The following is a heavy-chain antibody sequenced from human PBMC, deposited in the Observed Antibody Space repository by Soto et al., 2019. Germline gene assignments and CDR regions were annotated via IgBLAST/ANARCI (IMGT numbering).Heavy chain of an antibody. CDR1: GGSLSTYY. CDR3: AKSRITSTAATFDP. D-gene: IGHD1-20*01. J-gene: IGHJ5*02. V-gene: IGHV4-59*01. CDR2: MSYSGSS. Sequence: SETLSLTCTVSGGSLSTYYWSCIRQSPGKGLEWIVYMSYSGSSNYNPSLKSRVTMSVDTSKNQVSLKLSSVTAADTAVYYCAKSRITSTAATFDPWAQGTLVTVSS.